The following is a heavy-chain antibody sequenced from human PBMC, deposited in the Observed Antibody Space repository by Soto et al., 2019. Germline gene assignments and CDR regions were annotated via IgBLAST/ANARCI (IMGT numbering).Heavy chain of an antibody. V-gene: IGHV1-2*04. Sequence: GASVKVSCKASGYTFTGYYMHWVRQAPGQGLEWMGWINPNSGGTNYAQKFQGWVTMTRDTSISTAYMELSRLRSDDTAVYYCAGGYYYDSSGLKAFDIWGQGTMVTVSS. CDR1: GYTFTGYY. CDR2: INPNSGGT. CDR3: AGGYYYDSSGLKAFDI. J-gene: IGHJ3*02. D-gene: IGHD3-22*01.